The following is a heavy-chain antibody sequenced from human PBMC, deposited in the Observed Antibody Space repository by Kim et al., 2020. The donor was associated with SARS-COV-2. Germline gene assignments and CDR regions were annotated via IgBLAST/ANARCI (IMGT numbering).Heavy chain of an antibody. V-gene: IGHV3-23*01. J-gene: IGHJ3*02. CDR1: GFTFSRFA. CDR2: IGGSGGTT. Sequence: GGSLRLSCATSGFTFSRFAMNWFRQAPGKGLEWVSAIGGSGGTTYYAESVKDRFTISRDNSKNTVFLQMRSLRVEDTAVYYCSKVVSGGYLGTYGFDIWG. D-gene: IGHD1-26*01. CDR3: SKVVSGGYLGTYGFDI.